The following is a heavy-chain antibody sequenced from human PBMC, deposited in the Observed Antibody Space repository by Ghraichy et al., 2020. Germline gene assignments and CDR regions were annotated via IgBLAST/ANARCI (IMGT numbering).Heavy chain of an antibody. CDR3: ARGAREDGYNYEDYWYFDL. CDR2: ISSSSSYI. D-gene: IGHD5-24*01. Sequence: GGSLRLSCAASGFTFSSYSMNWVRQAPGKGLEWVSSISSSSSYIYYADSVKGRFTISRDNAKNSLYLQMNSLRAEDTAVYYCARGAREDGYNYEDYWYFDLWGRGTLVTVSS. V-gene: IGHV3-21*01. CDR1: GFTFSSYS. J-gene: IGHJ2*01.